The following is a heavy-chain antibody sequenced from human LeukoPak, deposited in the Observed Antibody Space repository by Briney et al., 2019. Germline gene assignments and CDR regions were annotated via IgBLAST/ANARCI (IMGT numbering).Heavy chain of an antibody. J-gene: IGHJ4*02. CDR2: INPNNGGT. Sequence: ASVKVSCKASGYTFTGYYMHWVRLAPGQGLEWMGWINPNNGGTNYAQQFKGRVTMTRDTSISTAYMELSGLTSDDTAVYYCAAGGAGTSGTTVDYWGQGTLVSVSS. CDR3: AAGGAGTSGTTVDY. D-gene: IGHD1-1*01. V-gene: IGHV1-2*02. CDR1: GYTFTGYY.